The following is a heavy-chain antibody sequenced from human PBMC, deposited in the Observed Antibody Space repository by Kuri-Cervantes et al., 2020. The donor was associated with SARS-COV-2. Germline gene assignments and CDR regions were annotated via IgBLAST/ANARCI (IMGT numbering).Heavy chain of an antibody. CDR2: IYHSGST. CDR1: GGSISSYY. V-gene: IGHV4-38-2*02. CDR3: ALRTLPWYYYYMDV. D-gene: IGHD3/OR15-3a*01. Sequence: GSLRLSCTVSGGSISSYYWGWIRQPPGKGLEWIGSIYHSGSTYYNPSLKSRVTISVDTSKNQFSLKLSSGTAADTAVYYCALRTLPWYYYYMDVWGKGTTVTVSS. J-gene: IGHJ6*03.